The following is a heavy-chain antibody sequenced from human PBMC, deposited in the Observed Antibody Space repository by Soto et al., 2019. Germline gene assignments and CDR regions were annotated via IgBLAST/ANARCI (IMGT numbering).Heavy chain of an antibody. Sequence: QVHLHQWGAGLLKPSETLSLTCAVYGGSFGSYYWSWIRQPPGKGLEWIGEISHGGSTNYNPSLKSRVTISVDTSKIQFSLKLSSGTAADTAGYYCATRPGGRLLWFGELIPAFDPWGQGTLVTVSS. V-gene: IGHV4-34*01. CDR1: GGSFGSYY. D-gene: IGHD3-10*01. J-gene: IGHJ5*02. CDR2: ISHGGST. CDR3: ATRPGGRLLWFGELIPAFDP.